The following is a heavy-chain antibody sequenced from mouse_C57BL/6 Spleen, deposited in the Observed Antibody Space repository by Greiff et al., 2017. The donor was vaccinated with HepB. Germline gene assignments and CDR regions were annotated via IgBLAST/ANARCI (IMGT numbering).Heavy chain of an antibody. Sequence: EVKVVESGGDLVKPGGSLKLSCAASGFTFSSYGMSWVRQTPDKRLEWVATISSGGSYTYYPDSVKGRFTISRDNAKNTLYLQMSSLKSEDTAMYYCARHEDYYGSSSHYWYFDVWGTGTTVTVSS. D-gene: IGHD1-1*01. CDR1: GFTFSSYG. CDR2: ISSGGSYT. J-gene: IGHJ1*03. V-gene: IGHV5-6*01. CDR3: ARHEDYYGSSSHYWYFDV.